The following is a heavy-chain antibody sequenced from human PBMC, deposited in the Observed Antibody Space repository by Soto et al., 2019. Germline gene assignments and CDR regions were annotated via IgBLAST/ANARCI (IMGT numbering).Heavy chain of an antibody. J-gene: IGHJ4*02. CDR1: GFTFSSYG. D-gene: IGHD3-22*01. V-gene: IGHV3-33*01. CDR2: IWYDGSNK. CDR3: ARGSTMIVVVTPSDSYYFDY. Sequence: QVQLVESGGGVVQPGRSLRLSCAASGFTFSSYGMHWVRQAPGKGLEWVAVIWYDGSNKYYADSVKGRFTISRDNSKNTLYLQMNSLRAEDTAVYYCARGSTMIVVVTPSDSYYFDYWGQGTLVTVSS.